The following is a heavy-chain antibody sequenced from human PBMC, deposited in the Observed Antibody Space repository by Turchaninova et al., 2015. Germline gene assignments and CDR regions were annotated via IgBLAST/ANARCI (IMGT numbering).Heavy chain of an antibody. CDR3: AINGERNGDYDDALDI. Sequence: QVQLVQSGAEVKKPGSPVTVSCKAAGGTFSSFAIRWVRQAPGQGLEWMGGIIPIYGTAKYSQKFQGRVTITADEPTTTTYMQLSSLKSEDTAMYYCAINGERNGDYDDALDIWGQGTTVTVSS. CDR1: GGTFSSFA. CDR2: IIPIYGTA. V-gene: IGHV1-69*01. D-gene: IGHD4-17*01. J-gene: IGHJ3*02.